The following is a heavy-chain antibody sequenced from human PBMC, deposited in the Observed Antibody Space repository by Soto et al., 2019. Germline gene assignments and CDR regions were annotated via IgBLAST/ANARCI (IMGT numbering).Heavy chain of an antibody. CDR2: INAGNGNT. Sequence: QVQLVQSGAEVKKPGASVKVSCKASGYTFTSYAMHWVRQAPGQRLEWMGWINAGNGNTKYSQKFQGRVTITRDTSASTAYMELSSLRSEDTAVYYCARPIAVAGTTVTYPSDDWFDPWGQGTLVTVSS. D-gene: IGHD6-19*01. CDR3: ARPIAVAGTTVTYPSDDWFDP. V-gene: IGHV1-3*01. CDR1: GYTFTSYA. J-gene: IGHJ5*02.